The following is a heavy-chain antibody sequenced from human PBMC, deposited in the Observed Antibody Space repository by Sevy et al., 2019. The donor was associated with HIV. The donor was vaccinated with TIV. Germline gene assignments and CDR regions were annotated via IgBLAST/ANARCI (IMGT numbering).Heavy chain of an antibody. CDR3: ARCRVTPYYYYGMDV. D-gene: IGHD2-21*02. CDR2: IKQDGSEK. Sequence: GGSLRLSCAASGFTFSSYWMSWVRQAPGKGLEWVANIKQDGSEKYYVDSVKGRFTISRDNAKNSLYLQMNSLGAEDTAVYYCARCRVTPYYYYGMDVWGQGTTVTVSS. V-gene: IGHV3-7*01. J-gene: IGHJ6*02. CDR1: GFTFSSYW.